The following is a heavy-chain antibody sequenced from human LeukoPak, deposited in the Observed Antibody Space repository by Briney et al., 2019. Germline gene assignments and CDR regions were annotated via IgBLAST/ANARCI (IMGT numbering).Heavy chain of an antibody. J-gene: IGHJ1*01. CDR1: GFTFSSHD. Sequence: EGSLRLSCAASGFTFSSHDMHWVRQAPGKGLEWVAIISYDGGKKDYADSVKGRFTISRDNSKNTLYLQMNSLRAEDTAVYYCAKNLQEYFQHWGQGTLVTVSS. D-gene: IGHD4-11*01. CDR2: ISYDGGKK. V-gene: IGHV3-30*18. CDR3: AKNLQEYFQH.